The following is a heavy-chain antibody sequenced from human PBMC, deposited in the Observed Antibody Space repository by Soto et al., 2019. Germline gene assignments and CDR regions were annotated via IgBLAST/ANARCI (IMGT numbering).Heavy chain of an antibody. CDR3: ARGRITMVRGVITNYYYYYGMDV. CDR1: GGSFSGYY. D-gene: IGHD3-10*01. Sequence: PSETLSLTCAVYGGSFSGYYWSWIRQPPGKGLEWIGEINHSGSTNYNPSLKSRVTISVDTSKNQFSLKLSSVTAADTAVYYCARGRITMVRGVITNYYYYYGMDVWGQGTTVTSP. J-gene: IGHJ6*02. CDR2: INHSGST. V-gene: IGHV4-34*01.